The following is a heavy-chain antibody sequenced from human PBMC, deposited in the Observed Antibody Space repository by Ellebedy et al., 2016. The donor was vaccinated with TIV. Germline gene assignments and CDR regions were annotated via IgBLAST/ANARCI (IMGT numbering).Heavy chain of an antibody. CDR1: GFTVSSNY. J-gene: IGHJ3*01. V-gene: IGHV3-53*01. CDR3: ARVGVMVVTNPTDAFDV. CDR2: IYNRGNT. D-gene: IGHD2-21*02. Sequence: PGGSLRLSCAASGFTVSSNYMTRVRQAPGKGLEWVSVIYNRGNTQYADSVKGRFTISRDNSKNVLYRQMNSLRAEDTAVYFCARVGVMVVTNPTDAFDVWGQGTMVTVSS.